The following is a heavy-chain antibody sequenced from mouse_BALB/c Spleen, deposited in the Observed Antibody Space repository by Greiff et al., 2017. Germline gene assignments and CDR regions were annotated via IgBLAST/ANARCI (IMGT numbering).Heavy chain of an antibody. CDR3: ARSGGRGSFFDY. D-gene: IGHD1-1*01. V-gene: IGHV1-7*01. Sequence: QVHVKQSGAELAKPGASVKMSCKASGYTFTSYWMHWVKQRPGQGLEWIGYINPSTGYTEYNQKFKDKATLTADKSSSTAYMQLSSLTSEDSAVYYCARSGGRGSFFDYWGQGTTLTVSS. J-gene: IGHJ2*01. CDR2: INPSTGYT. CDR1: GYTFTSYW.